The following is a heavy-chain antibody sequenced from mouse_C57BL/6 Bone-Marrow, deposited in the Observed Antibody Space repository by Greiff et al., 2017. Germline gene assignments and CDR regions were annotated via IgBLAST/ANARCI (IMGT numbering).Heavy chain of an antibody. CDR2: INPNNGGT. CDR1: GYTFTDYN. Sequence: EVQLQQSGPELVKPGASVKMSCKASGYTFTDYNMHWVKQSHGQSLEWIGYINPNNGGTSYNQKFKGKATLTVNKSSSTAYMELRSLTSEDSAVYYCARPYGSSSFAYWGQGTLVTVSA. V-gene: IGHV1-22*01. J-gene: IGHJ3*01. CDR3: ARPYGSSSFAY. D-gene: IGHD1-1*01.